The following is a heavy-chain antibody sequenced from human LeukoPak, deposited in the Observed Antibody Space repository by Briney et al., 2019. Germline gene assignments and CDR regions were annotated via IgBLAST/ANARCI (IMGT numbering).Heavy chain of an antibody. CDR3: AKERDSYGYYPYYFDY. V-gene: IGHV3-30*02. CDR1: GFTFSSYA. D-gene: IGHD3-22*01. J-gene: IGHJ4*02. CDR2: IRYDGSNK. Sequence: TGGSLRLSCPASGFTFSSYAMHWVRQAPGKGLEWVAFIRYDGSNKYYSDSVKGRFTISRDNSKNTLYLQMNSLRAEDTAVYYCAKERDSYGYYPYYFDYWYQGTLITGSS.